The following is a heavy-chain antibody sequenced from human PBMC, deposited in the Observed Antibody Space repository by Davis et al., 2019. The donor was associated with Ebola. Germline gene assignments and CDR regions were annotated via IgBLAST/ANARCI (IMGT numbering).Heavy chain of an antibody. V-gene: IGHV4-4*02. CDR3: ARDQSGMDV. Sequence: PSETLSLTCAVSGGSINNNNWWSWVRQPPGKGLEWIGEIYHSGSTNYNPSLKSRVTIFLDKAKNQFSLKVRSVTAADTAVYYCARDQSGMDVWSQGTTVTVSS. CDR1: GGSINNNNW. J-gene: IGHJ6*02. CDR2: IYHSGST.